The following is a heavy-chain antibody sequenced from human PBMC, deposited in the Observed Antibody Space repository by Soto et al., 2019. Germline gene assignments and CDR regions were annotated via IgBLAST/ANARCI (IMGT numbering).Heavy chain of an antibody. J-gene: IGHJ4*02. Sequence: QVQLQESGPGLVKPSQTLSLTRTVSGGSITSGGYYWNWIRQHPGKGLEWIGYICYSGSTYYNPSLKSRVTISADTSKNQFSLKLSSVTAADTAVYYCAREGGYCSGGGCYRTPHWGQGTLVTVSS. CDR2: ICYSGST. V-gene: IGHV4-31*03. D-gene: IGHD2-15*01. CDR1: GGSITSGGYY. CDR3: AREGGYCSGGGCYRTPH.